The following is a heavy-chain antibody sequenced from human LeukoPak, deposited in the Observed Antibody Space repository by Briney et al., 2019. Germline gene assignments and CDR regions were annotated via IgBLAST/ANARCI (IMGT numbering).Heavy chain of an antibody. D-gene: IGHD3-10*02. CDR1: GGSISSGSHH. CDR3: ARESTMLGSDYYHYYMDV. Sequence: SETLSLTCTVSGGSISSGSHHWSWIRQPAGKGLEWIGRFYSSGSPNYNPSLKGRVAISVDTSKNQFSLKLSSVTAADTAVYFCARESTMLGSDYYHYYMDVWGKGTTVTISS. V-gene: IGHV4-61*02. CDR2: FYSSGSP. J-gene: IGHJ6*03.